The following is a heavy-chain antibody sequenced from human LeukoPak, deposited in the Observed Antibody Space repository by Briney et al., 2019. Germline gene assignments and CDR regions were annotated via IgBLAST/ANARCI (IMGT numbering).Heavy chain of an antibody. V-gene: IGHV1-46*01. D-gene: IGHD1-26*01. CDR3: ARGSIVGAKTLGFGAFDI. J-gene: IGHJ3*02. Sequence: ASVTVSCTASGYTFTSYYMHWVRQAPGQGLEWMGIINPSGGSRSYAQKFQGRVTMTRDTSTSTVYMELSSLRSEDTAVYYCARGSIVGAKTLGFGAFDIWGQGTMVTVSS. CDR2: INPSGGSR. CDR1: GYTFTSYY.